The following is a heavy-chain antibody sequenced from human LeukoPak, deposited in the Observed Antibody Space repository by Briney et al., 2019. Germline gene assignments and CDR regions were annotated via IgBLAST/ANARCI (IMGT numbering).Heavy chain of an antibody. CDR1: GYTFTSYG. CDR2: ISAYNGNT. J-gene: IGHJ5*02. Sequence: EASVKVSCKASGYTFTSYGISWVRQAPGQGLEWMGWISAYNGNTNYAQKLQGRVTMTTDTSTSTAYMELRSLRSDDTAVYYCASDKGVAAAGHFDPWGQGTLVTVSS. V-gene: IGHV1-18*01. D-gene: IGHD6-13*01. CDR3: ASDKGVAAAGHFDP.